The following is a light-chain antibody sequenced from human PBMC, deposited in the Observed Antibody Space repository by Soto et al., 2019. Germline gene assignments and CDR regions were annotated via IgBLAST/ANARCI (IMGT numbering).Light chain of an antibody. Sequence: DIQMTQSPSTLSASVGDRVTITCRASQSISNYLAWYQQKPGKAPKPLIYKASTLESGVPSRFGGSASGTEFPLTISSLQPDDFATYYWHQYSVNSAFGRGTKVDIK. V-gene: IGKV1-5*03. CDR3: HQYSVNSA. J-gene: IGKJ3*01. CDR1: QSISNY. CDR2: KAS.